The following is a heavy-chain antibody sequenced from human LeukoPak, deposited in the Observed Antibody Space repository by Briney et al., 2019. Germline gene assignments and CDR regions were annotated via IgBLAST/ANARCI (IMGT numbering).Heavy chain of an antibody. Sequence: GGSLRLSCAASGFTFSSCGMHWVRQAPGKGLEWVANIKQDGSEKNYVDSVKGRFTISRVNAKNSVDLQMNSLRAEDTAVYYCAKKKTDYSYPSSFDYWGQGTLVTVSS. CDR1: GFTFSSCG. J-gene: IGHJ4*02. V-gene: IGHV3-7*01. CDR2: IKQDGSEK. D-gene: IGHD4-11*01. CDR3: AKKKTDYSYPSSFDY.